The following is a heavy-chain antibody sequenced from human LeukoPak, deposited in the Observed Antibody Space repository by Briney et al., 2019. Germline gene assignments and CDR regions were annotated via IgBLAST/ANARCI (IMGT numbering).Heavy chain of an antibody. J-gene: IGHJ6*02. CDR2: ISAYNVNT. V-gene: IGHV1-18*01. D-gene: IGHD3-10*01. Sequence: GASVKVSCKASGYTFTSYGISWVRQAPGQGLEWMGWISAYNVNTNYAQKLQGRVTMTTDTSTSTAYMELRSLRSDDTAVYYCARLLTMVRGVPYGMDVWGQGTTVTVSS. CDR1: GYTFTSYG. CDR3: ARLLTMVRGVPYGMDV.